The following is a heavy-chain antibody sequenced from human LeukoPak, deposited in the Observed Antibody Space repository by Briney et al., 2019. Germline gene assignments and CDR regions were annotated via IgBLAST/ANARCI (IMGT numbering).Heavy chain of an antibody. CDR3: ARETDSTLFDY. D-gene: IGHD2-2*01. CDR2: ISSSSSYV. J-gene: IGHJ4*02. CDR1: GFTFSSYE. Sequence: GGSLRLSCAASGFTFSSYEMNWVRQAPGKGLEWVSYISSSSSYVYYADSVKGRFTISRDNAKNSLFLQMNSLRPEDSAVYYCARETDSTLFDYWGQGTLVTVSS. V-gene: IGHV3-21*05.